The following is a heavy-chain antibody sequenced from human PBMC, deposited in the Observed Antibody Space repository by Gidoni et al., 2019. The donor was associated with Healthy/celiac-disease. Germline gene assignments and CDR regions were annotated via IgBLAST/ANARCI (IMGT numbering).Heavy chain of an antibody. V-gene: IGHV4-4*02. CDR3: ARMSVDYYYGMDV. CDR2: ISHSGST. Sequence: QVQLPESRPGLVPPSGPLSLPCAFSGASISSRNWWRWVRQPPGKGLEWIGEISHSGSTNYNPSRKRRVTISVDKSKNQFSRKLSSVTAADTAVYYCARMSVDYYYGMDVWGQGTTVTVSS. J-gene: IGHJ6*02. CDR1: GASISSRNW.